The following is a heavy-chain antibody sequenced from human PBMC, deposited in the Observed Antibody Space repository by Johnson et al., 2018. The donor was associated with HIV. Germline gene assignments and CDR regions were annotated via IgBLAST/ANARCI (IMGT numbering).Heavy chain of an antibody. D-gene: IGHD3-3*01. J-gene: IGHJ3*02. CDR3: AKDFRRFFPTPDAFDI. Sequence: VQLVESGGGLAKPAWSPRLSCAASQFTFSSYYMNCVRQAPGKGLEWVSVIYSGGSTYYADSVKGRFTISRDNSKNTLYLQMNSLRPEDTAVYYCAKDFRRFFPTPDAFDIWGQGTMVTVSS. CDR2: IYSGGST. V-gene: IGHV3-66*02. CDR1: QFTFSSYY.